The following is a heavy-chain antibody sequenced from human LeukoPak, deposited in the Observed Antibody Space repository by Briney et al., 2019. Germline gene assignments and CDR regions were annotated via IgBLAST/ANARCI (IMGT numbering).Heavy chain of an antibody. Sequence: GGSLRLSCAASGFTFSSYGMHWVRQAPSKGLEWVALLWYDGSNKYYADSVKGRFIISRDNSKNTLYLQMNSLRAEDTAVYYCARGLLGDYFRDYWGQGTLVTVSS. V-gene: IGHV3-33*01. CDR2: LWYDGSNK. CDR1: GFTFSSYG. J-gene: IGHJ4*02. D-gene: IGHD4-17*01. CDR3: ARGLLGDYFRDY.